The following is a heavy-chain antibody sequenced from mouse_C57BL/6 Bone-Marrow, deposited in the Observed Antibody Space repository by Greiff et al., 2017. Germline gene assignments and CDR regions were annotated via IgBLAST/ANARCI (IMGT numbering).Heavy chain of an antibody. V-gene: IGHV1-7*01. J-gene: IGHJ3*01. CDR3: ARSPNYYYGSSYLAY. CDR2: INPSSGYT. Sequence: VQRVESGAELAKPGASVKLSCKASGYTFTSYWMHWVKQRPGQGLEWIGYINPSSGYTKYNQKFKDKATLTADKSSSTAYMQLSSLTYEDSAVYYCARSPNYYYGSSYLAYWGQGTLVTVSA. D-gene: IGHD1-1*01. CDR1: GYTFTSYW.